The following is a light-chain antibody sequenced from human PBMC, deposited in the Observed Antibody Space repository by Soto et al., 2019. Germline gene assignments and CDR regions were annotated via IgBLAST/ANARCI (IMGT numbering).Light chain of an antibody. CDR3: QQSYSHSRT. CDR1: QSVNIY. CDR2: GAS. Sequence: DIQMTQSPSSLYASVGDRITITCRASQSVNIYLNWYQQKPGKAHKLLIYGASSLRSGAPSRFSGSGSGTDLTLTIDSLQPEDFATYYCQQSYSHSRTFGPGTKVDI. J-gene: IGKJ3*01. V-gene: IGKV1-39*01.